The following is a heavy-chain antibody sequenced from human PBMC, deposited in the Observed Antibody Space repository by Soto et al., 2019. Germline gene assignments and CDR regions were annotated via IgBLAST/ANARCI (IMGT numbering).Heavy chain of an antibody. D-gene: IGHD5-12*01. Sequence: QVQLVQSGAEVRQPASSVKVSCKTSGATFSSYAITWVRQAPGQGLEWMGGIVPTVDTSTYAQKFQGRVTITGNNFTITVYMELSSLRSDDTAVYYGVGVVATPGYPDNGGQGTLVTVSS. CDR1: GATFSSYA. CDR2: IVPTVDTS. V-gene: IGHV1-69*14. J-gene: IGHJ4*02. CDR3: VGVVATPGYPDN.